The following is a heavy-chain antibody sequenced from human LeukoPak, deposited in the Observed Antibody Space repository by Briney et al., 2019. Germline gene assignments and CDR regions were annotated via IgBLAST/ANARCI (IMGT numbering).Heavy chain of an antibody. J-gene: IGHJ4*02. Sequence: SETLSLTCAVYGGSFSGYYWSWIRQPPGKGLEWVGEINHSGSTNYNPSLKSRVTISVDTSKNQFSLELSSVTAADTAVYYCARGIPRYCSGGSCYLASWGQGTLVTVSS. CDR1: GGSFSGYY. CDR2: INHSGST. CDR3: ARGIPRYCSGGSCYLAS. D-gene: IGHD2-15*01. V-gene: IGHV4-34*01.